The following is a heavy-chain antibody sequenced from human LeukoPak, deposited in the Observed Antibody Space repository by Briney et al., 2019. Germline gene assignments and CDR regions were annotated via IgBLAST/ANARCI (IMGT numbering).Heavy chain of an antibody. D-gene: IGHD3-9*01. CDR1: GYTFTAYY. CDR3: ARGGGFYNAWFDP. Sequence: GASVKVSCKASGYTFTAYYMHWVRQAPGQGLEWRGWINPNSGATNYAQKFQGRVTMTRDTSISTVHMELISLRSDDTAVYYCARGGGFYNAWFDPWGQGTPVTVSS. J-gene: IGHJ5*02. V-gene: IGHV1-2*02. CDR2: INPNSGAT.